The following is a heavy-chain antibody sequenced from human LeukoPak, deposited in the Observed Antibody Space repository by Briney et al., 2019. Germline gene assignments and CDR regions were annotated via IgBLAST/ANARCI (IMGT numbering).Heavy chain of an antibody. V-gene: IGHV3-21*01. CDR1: GFTFSSYS. Sequence: GGSLRLSCAASGFTFSSYSMHWVRQAPGKGLEWVSSISSSSNYIYYADSVKGRFTISRDNAKNSLYLQMNSLGAEDTAVYYCARVGVVVAAARGPFDYCGQGILVTVSS. CDR3: ARVGVVVAAARGPFDY. CDR2: ISSSSNYI. J-gene: IGHJ4*02. D-gene: IGHD2-15*01.